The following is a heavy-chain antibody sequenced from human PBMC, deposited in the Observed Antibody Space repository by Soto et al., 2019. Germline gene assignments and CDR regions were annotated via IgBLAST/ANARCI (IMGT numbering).Heavy chain of an antibody. CDR2: IYHSGST. CDR1: GYSISSGYY. V-gene: IGHV4-38-2*01. Sequence: LSLTCAVSGYSISSGYYWGWIRQPPGKGLEWIGSIYHSGSTYYNPSLKSRVSISVDTSKNQFSLRLSSVTAADTAMYYCARRHSSSWYGLDYWGQGTLVTVSS. CDR3: ARRHSSSWYGLDY. J-gene: IGHJ4*02. D-gene: IGHD6-13*01.